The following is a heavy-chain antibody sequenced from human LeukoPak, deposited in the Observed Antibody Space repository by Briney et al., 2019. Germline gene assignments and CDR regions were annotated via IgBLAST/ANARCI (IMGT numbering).Heavy chain of an antibody. Sequence: GASVKASCKASGYTFTGYYIHWVRQAPGQGLEWMGWINPNGGGTNFAQKFQGRVTMTRDTSISTAYMELSSLRSDDTAVYYCARVGCSATCPLDYWGQGTLVTVSS. CDR2: INPNGGGT. CDR3: ARVGCSATCPLDY. J-gene: IGHJ4*02. D-gene: IGHD2-2*01. CDR1: GYTFTGYY. V-gene: IGHV1-2*02.